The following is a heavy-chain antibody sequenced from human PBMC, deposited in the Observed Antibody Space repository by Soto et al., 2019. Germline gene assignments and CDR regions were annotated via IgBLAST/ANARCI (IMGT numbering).Heavy chain of an antibody. V-gene: IGHV3-30-3*01. D-gene: IGHD3-22*01. CDR3: ARERLGSGYNDWFDP. CDR2: ISYDGSNK. Sequence: PGGSLRLSCAASGFTFSSYAMHWVRQAPGKGLEWVAVISYDGSNKYYADSVKGRFTISRDNSKNTLYLQMNSLRAEDTAVYYCARERLGSGYNDWFDPWGQGTLVTVSS. CDR1: GFTFSSYA. J-gene: IGHJ5*02.